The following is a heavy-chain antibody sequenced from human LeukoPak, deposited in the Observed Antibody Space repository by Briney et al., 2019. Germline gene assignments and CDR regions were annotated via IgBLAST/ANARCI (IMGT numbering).Heavy chain of an antibody. CDR3: ARHRLVATWFDA. V-gene: IGHV4-39*01. Sequence: SETLSLTCTVSNGSITSDSYYWASVRQPPGKGLEWIGTIFYSGKTYYSASLKSRVTVSLDTSTKNYSLRLSSVTAADPAVYYCARHRLVATWFDAWGQGALVTVSS. CDR1: NGSITSDSYY. J-gene: IGHJ5*02. D-gene: IGHD6-25*01. CDR2: IFYSGKT.